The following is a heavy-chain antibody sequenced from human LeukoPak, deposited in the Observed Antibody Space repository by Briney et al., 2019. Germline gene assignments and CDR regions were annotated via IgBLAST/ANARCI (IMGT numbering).Heavy chain of an antibody. CDR3: TRAPYYYYCYMDV. J-gene: IGHJ6*03. V-gene: IGHV3-49*03. CDR1: GFTFGDYA. Sequence: GRSLRLSCTASGFTFGDYAMSWFRQAPGKGREWVGFIRSKAYGGTTEYAASVKGRFTISRDDSKSIAYLQMNSLKTEDTDVYYCTRAPYYYYCYMDVWGKGTTVTVSS. CDR2: IRSKAYGGTT.